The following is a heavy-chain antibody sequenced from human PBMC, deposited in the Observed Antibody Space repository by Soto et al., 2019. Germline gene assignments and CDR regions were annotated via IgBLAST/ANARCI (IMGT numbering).Heavy chain of an antibody. CDR3: ARDLGDFWSGYVVGMDV. V-gene: IGHV3-33*01. CDR2: IWYDGSNK. D-gene: IGHD3-3*01. CDR1: GFTFSSYG. Sequence: GGSLRLSCAASGFTFSSYGMHWVRQAPGKGLEWVAVIWYDGSNKYYADSVKGRFTISRDNSKNTLYLQMNSLRAEDTAVYYCARDLGDFWSGYVVGMDVWGQGTTVTVSS. J-gene: IGHJ6*02.